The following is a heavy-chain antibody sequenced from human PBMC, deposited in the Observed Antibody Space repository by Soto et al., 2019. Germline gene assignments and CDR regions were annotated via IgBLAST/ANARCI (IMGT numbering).Heavy chain of an antibody. Sequence: AAWNWIRQSPSRGLEWLGRTYYRSKWYNDYAVSVKSRITHNPDTSKNQFSLQLNSVTPEDTAVYYCARGITGTTNLYYYYMDVWGKGTTVTVSS. J-gene: IGHJ6*03. V-gene: IGHV6-1*01. CDR2: TYYRSKWYN. CDR1: AA. CDR3: ARGITGTTNLYYYYMDV. D-gene: IGHD1-7*01.